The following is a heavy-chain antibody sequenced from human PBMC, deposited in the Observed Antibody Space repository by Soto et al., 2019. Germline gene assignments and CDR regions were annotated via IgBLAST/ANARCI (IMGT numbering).Heavy chain of an antibody. Sequence: ASVKVSCKASGYTFTRYGISWVRQASGQGLEWMGWISGYNGDTNYAQKFQGRVSMTIDTSTTTAYMELRSLTSDDTAVYYCAKNGQPPYYYYGLDVWGQGTKVTVSS. V-gene: IGHV1-18*01. CDR1: GYTFTRYG. CDR2: ISGYNGDT. D-gene: IGHD2-8*01. J-gene: IGHJ6*02. CDR3: AKNGQPPYYYYGLDV.